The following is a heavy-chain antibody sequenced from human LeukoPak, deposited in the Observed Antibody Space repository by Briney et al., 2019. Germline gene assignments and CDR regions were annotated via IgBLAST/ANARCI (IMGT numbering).Heavy chain of an antibody. CDR2: ISWNSGNI. D-gene: IGHD4-17*01. Sequence: SLRLSCAASGFTFGDYAMHWVRQAPGKGLEWVSGISWNSGNIGYGDSVKGRFTISRDNAKNSPYLQMNSLRAEDTALYYCANLHGDYRDYWGQGTLVTVSS. CDR3: ANLHGDYRDY. J-gene: IGHJ4*02. V-gene: IGHV3-9*01. CDR1: GFTFGDYA.